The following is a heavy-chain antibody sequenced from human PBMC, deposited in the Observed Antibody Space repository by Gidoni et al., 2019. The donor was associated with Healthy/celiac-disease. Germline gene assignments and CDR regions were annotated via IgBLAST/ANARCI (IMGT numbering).Heavy chain of an antibody. CDR2: ILRDGSSK. CDR1: GFPFSSYG. Sequence: QVQLVESGGGVVQPGRSLRLHCSAPGFPFSSYGMHWVRQAQGKGLEWVAVILRDGSSKYYADSVKGRFTISRDNSKNTLYLQMNSLRAEDTAVYYCAKEASPPEGAFDIWGQGTMVTVSS. CDR3: AKEASPPEGAFDI. J-gene: IGHJ3*02. V-gene: IGHV3-30*18.